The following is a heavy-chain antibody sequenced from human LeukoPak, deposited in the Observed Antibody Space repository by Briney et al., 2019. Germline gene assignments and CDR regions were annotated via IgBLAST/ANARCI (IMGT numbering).Heavy chain of an antibody. J-gene: IGHJ3*02. Sequence: GGSLRLSCVASGFTVSSNYMSWVRQAPGKGLEWVTVIYSGGSTYYAHSVKGRFTISRDSSKNTLYLQMNSLRAEDTAVYYCARDSEQQLVLGAFEIGGQGTMVTVAS. CDR1: GFTVSSNY. CDR2: IYSGGST. CDR3: ARDSEQQLVLGAFEI. D-gene: IGHD6-13*01. V-gene: IGHV3-66*01.